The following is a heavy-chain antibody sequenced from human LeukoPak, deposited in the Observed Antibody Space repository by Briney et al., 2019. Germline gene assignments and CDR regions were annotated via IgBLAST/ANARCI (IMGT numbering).Heavy chain of an antibody. CDR1: GYTFNNFD. Sequence: ASVKVSCKTSGYTFNNFDINWVRQASGHGLEWMGWMNPNSGNTGYAQKFQGRVTITRNTSISTAYMELSSLRSEDTAVYYCARAPSWNYNRYYYYYVDVWGRGTTVTVSS. CDR2: MNPNSGNT. CDR3: ARAPSWNYNRYYYYYVDV. V-gene: IGHV1-8*03. D-gene: IGHD1-7*01. J-gene: IGHJ6*03.